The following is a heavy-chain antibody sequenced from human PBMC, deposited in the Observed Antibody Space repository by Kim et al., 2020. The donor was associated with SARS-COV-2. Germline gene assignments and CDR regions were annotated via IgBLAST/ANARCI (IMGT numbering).Heavy chain of an antibody. CDR3: ARQPGNNWFDP. D-gene: IGHD2-2*01. Sequence: IYYADSVKGRFTISRDNAKNYLYLQMNSLEDEDTAVYYCARQPGNNWFDPWGQGTLVTVSS. V-gene: IGHV3-48*02. J-gene: IGHJ5*02. CDR2: I.